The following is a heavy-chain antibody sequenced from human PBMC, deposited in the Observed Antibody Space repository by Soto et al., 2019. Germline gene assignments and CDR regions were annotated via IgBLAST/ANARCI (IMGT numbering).Heavy chain of an antibody. V-gene: IGHV4-39*01. CDR2: IYYSGST. J-gene: IGHJ5*02. CDR1: GGSISSSSYY. D-gene: IGHD2-15*01. Sequence: SETLSLTCTVSGGSISSSSYYWGWIRQPPGKGLEWIGGIYYSGSTYYNPSLKSRVTISVDTSKNQFSLKLSSVTAADTAVYYCASYPPGYCSGGSCYGKGLDPWGQGTLVTVSS. CDR3: ASYPPGYCSGGSCYGKGLDP.